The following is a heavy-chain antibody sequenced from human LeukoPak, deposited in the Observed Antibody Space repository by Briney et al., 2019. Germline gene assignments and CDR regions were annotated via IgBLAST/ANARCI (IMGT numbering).Heavy chain of an antibody. D-gene: IGHD5-18*01. V-gene: IGHV3-11*01. Sequence: PRGSLRLSCAASGFTFSDYYMSWIPQTPGKGPEWISYISGSGGSIYYADSLKGGLTISRDNARNSLDLQMNSLRAEHSAFYYCARARGYSNNWTSLFDSWGQGTLVTVSS. CDR1: GFTFSDYY. CDR2: ISGSGGSI. J-gene: IGHJ4*02. CDR3: ARARGYSNNWTSLFDS.